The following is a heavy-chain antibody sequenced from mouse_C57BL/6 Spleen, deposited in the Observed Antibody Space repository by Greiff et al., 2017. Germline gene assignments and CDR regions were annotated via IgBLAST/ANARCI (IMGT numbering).Heavy chain of an antibody. V-gene: IGHV6-6*01. J-gene: IGHJ2*01. D-gene: IGHD3-2*02. CDR1: GFTFSDAW. Sequence: EVQRVESGGGLVQPGGSMKLSCAASGFTFSDAWMDWVRQSPEKGLEWVAEIRNKANNHATYYAESVKGRFTISRDDSKSSVYLQMNSLRAEDTGIYYCTRHSSGYSFDYWDQGTTLTVSS. CDR3: TRHSSGYSFDY. CDR2: IRNKANNHAT.